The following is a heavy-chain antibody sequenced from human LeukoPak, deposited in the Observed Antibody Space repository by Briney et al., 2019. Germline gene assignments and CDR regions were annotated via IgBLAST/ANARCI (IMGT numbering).Heavy chain of an antibody. CDR2: ISGDGGST. Sequence: GGSMRLSCAASGFTFDDYAMHWVRQAAGEGLEWVSLISGDGGSTYYADSVKGRFTISRDNSKNSLYLQMNSLRTEDTALYYGAKDTQLYDSSGYYRYWGQGTLVTVSS. D-gene: IGHD3-22*01. CDR1: GFTFDDYA. J-gene: IGHJ4*02. CDR3: AKDTQLYDSSGYYRY. V-gene: IGHV3-43*02.